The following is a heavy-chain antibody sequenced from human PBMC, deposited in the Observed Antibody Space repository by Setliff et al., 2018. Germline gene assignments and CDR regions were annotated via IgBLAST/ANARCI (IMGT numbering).Heavy chain of an antibody. Sequence: SETLSLTCTVSGGSISSYYWSWIRQPPGKGLEWIGEINHSGSTNYNPSLKSRVTISVDTSKNQFSLKLSSVTAADTAVYYCAMILSGYSSSWGAFDIWGQGTMVTVSS. CDR1: GGSISSYY. D-gene: IGHD6-13*01. J-gene: IGHJ3*02. CDR3: AMILSGYSSSWGAFDI. V-gene: IGHV4-34*01. CDR2: INHSGST.